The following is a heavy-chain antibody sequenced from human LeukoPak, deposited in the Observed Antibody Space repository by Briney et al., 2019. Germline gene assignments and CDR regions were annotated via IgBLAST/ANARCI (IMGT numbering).Heavy chain of an antibody. CDR2: IRYDGSNT. CDR1: GFTFNNYG. CDR3: AKSLVIKRYLDFMDV. D-gene: IGHD3-9*01. Sequence: GGSLRLSCAASGFTFNNYGIHWVRQAPGKGLEWVAFIRYDGSNTYYLDSVQGRFTISRDNSKNMLYLEMNSLRVEDTAMYYYAKSLVIKRYLDFMDVWGKGTTVTVSS. J-gene: IGHJ6*03. V-gene: IGHV3-30*02.